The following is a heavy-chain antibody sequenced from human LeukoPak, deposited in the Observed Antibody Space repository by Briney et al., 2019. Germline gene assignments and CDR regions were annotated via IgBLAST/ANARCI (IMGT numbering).Heavy chain of an antibody. CDR1: GYTFTEYN. CDR3: ARDLNYYGSGSYYFDY. CDR2: INPNSGVT. J-gene: IGHJ4*02. Sequence: ASVKVSCKASGYTFTEYNMHWVRQAPGQGLEWMGWINPNSGVTNYAQNFQGRVTMTRDTSISTAYMELSSLRSDDTAVYYCARDLNYYGSGSYYFDYWGQGTLATASS. V-gene: IGHV1-2*02. D-gene: IGHD3-10*01.